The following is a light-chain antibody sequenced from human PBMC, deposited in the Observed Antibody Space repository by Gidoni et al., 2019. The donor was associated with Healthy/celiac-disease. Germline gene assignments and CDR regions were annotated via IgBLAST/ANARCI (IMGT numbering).Light chain of an antibody. CDR1: QSVSSY. V-gene: IGKV3-11*01. CDR3: QQRSNWPPTVT. Sequence: EIVLTQSPATLSLSPGERATLSCRASQSVSSYLAWYQQKPGQAPGLLIYDASNRATGIPARFSGSGSGTDFALTISSLEPEDFAVYYYQQRSNWPPTVTFXPXTKVDIK. CDR2: DAS. J-gene: IGKJ3*01.